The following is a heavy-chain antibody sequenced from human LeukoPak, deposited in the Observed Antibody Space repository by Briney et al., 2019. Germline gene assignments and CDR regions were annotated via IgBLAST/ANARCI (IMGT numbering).Heavy chain of an antibody. D-gene: IGHD3-10*01. J-gene: IGHJ4*02. CDR3: ARDPKKWFGELWD. CDR2: IWYDGSNK. CDR1: GFTFSSYG. Sequence: GRSLRLSCAASGFTFSSYGMHWVRQAPGKGLEWVAVIWYDGSNKYYADSVKGRFTVSRDNSKNTLYLQMNSLRAEDTAVYYCARDPKKWFGELWDWGQGTLVTVSS. V-gene: IGHV3-33*01.